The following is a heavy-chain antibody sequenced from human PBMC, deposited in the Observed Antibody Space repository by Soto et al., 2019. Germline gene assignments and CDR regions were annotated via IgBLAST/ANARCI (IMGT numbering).Heavy chain of an antibody. V-gene: IGHV4-59*08. Sequence: QVQLQESGPGLVRPSETLSLTCTVSSDSISSYYWIWIRQSPGKGLEWIGYTDYSGNTNYNPSLKSRVTISGDTSKNQFSLRLSSVTAGDTAVYYCARAVGDPLYYLDYWGQGTLVTVSS. D-gene: IGHD6-19*01. CDR1: SDSISSYY. CDR3: ARAVGDPLYYLDY. CDR2: TDYSGNT. J-gene: IGHJ4*02.